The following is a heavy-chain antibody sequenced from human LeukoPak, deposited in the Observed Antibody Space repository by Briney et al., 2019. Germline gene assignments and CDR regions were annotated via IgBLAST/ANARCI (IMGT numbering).Heavy chain of an antibody. CDR3: ARERSATVNTYYFDS. Sequence: PSETLSLTCTVSGGSISSYYWNRIRQPAGKGLEWIGRIYISGNTNYNPSLKSRVTMSLDTSTNQFSLKLSSVTAADTAVYYCARERSATVNTYYFDSWGPGTLVTVSS. CDR2: IYISGNT. D-gene: IGHD4-11*01. CDR1: GGSISSYY. J-gene: IGHJ4*02. V-gene: IGHV4-4*07.